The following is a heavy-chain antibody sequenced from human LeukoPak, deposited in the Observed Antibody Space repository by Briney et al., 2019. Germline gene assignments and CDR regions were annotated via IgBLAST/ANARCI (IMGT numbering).Heavy chain of an antibody. V-gene: IGHV3-48*03. CDR3: ARDLWFGETHY. CDR2: ISSSGSVI. Sequence: GGSLRLSCAASGFTFSSYEMNWVRQAPGKGLEWVSYISSSGSVIYYADSVKGRFTISRDNAKNSLYLQMNSLRAEDTALYYCARDLWFGETHYWGQGTLVTVSS. CDR1: GFTFSSYE. D-gene: IGHD3-10*01. J-gene: IGHJ4*02.